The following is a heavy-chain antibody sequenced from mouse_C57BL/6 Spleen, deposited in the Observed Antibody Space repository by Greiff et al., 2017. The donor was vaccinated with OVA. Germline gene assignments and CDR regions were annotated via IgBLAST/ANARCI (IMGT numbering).Heavy chain of an antibody. Sequence: QVQLQQSGPELVKPGASVKISCKASGYAFSSSWMNWVKQRPGKGLEWIGRIYPGDGDTNYNGKFKGKATLTADKSSSTAYMQLSSLTSEDSAVYFCARPSTVVATHWYFDVWGTGTTVTVSS. CDR1: GYAFSSSW. CDR3: ARPSTVVATHWYFDV. D-gene: IGHD1-1*01. J-gene: IGHJ1*03. V-gene: IGHV1-82*01. CDR2: IYPGDGDT.